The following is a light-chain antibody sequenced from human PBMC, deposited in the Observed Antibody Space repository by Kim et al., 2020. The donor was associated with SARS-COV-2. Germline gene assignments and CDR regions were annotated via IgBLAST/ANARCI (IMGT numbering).Light chain of an antibody. Sequence: SPGERATLSCRASQSVSSYLAWYQQKPGQAPRLLIYDASNRATGIPARFSGRGSGTDFTLTISSLEPEDFAVYYCQQRSNWPSITFGQGTRLEIK. CDR1: QSVSSY. J-gene: IGKJ5*01. V-gene: IGKV3-11*01. CDR3: QQRSNWPSIT. CDR2: DAS.